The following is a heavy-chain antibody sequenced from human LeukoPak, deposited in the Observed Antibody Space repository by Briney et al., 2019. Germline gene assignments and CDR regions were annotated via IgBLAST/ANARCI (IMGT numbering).Heavy chain of an antibody. CDR1: GYSFTTYW. CDR2: IDPSDSYT. J-gene: IGHJ3*02. D-gene: IGHD6-19*01. CDR3: ARHLNAAGAFDI. Sequence: AGESLKISCKGSGYSFTTYWIGWVRQMPEKGLEWMGRIDPSDSYTNYSPSFQGHVTISADKSISTAYLQWSSLKASDTAMYYCARHLNAAGAFDIWGQGTMVTVSS. V-gene: IGHV5-10-1*01.